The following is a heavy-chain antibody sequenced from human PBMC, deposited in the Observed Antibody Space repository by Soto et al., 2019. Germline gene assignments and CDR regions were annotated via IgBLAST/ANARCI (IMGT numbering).Heavy chain of an antibody. CDR1: GLTFSSYW. V-gene: IGHV3-74*01. CDR2: INSAGSST. CDR3: ALSHTVTTDY. J-gene: IGHJ4*02. D-gene: IGHD4-17*01. Sequence: EVQLVESGGGLVQPGGSLRLSCAASGLTFSSYWMHWVRQAPGKGLVWVSRINSAGSSTSYEDSVKGRFTISRDNDKSTLYLQMNSLRAEDTAVYYCALSHTVTTDYWGQGTLVTVSS.